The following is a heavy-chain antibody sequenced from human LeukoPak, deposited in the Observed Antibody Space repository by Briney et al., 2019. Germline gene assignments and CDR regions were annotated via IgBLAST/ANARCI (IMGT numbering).Heavy chain of an antibody. CDR1: GFTFSSYG. Sequence: GGSLRLSCAASGFTFSSYGMHWVRQAPGKGLEWVAVISYDGSNKYYADSVKGRFTISRDNSKNTLYLQMNSLRAEDTAVYYCARDSYYYDSSGFPPEYWGQGTLVTVSS. D-gene: IGHD3-22*01. V-gene: IGHV3-30*03. CDR2: ISYDGSNK. CDR3: ARDSYYYDSSGFPPEY. J-gene: IGHJ4*02.